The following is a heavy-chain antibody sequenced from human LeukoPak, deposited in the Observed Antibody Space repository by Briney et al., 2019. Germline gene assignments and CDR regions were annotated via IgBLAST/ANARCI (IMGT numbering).Heavy chain of an antibody. CDR2: INPNSGGT. CDR1: GYTFTGYY. Sequence: ASVKVSCKASGYTFTGYYMHWVRQAPGQGLEWMGWINPNSGGTNYAQKFQGRVTMTRDMSISTAYMELSRLRSDDTAVYYCARPHTPDIVVVPAAIEWFDPWGQGTLVTVSS. CDR3: ARPHTPDIVVVPAAIEWFDP. D-gene: IGHD2-2*02. V-gene: IGHV1-2*02. J-gene: IGHJ5*02.